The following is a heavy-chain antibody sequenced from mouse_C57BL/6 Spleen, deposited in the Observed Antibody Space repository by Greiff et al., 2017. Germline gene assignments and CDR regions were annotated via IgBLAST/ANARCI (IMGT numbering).Heavy chain of an antibody. D-gene: IGHD2-3*01. CDR2: IDPSDSYT. J-gene: IGHJ4*01. V-gene: IGHV1-50*01. CDR1: GYTFTSYW. CDR3: ARYEGYYVKAMNC. Sequence: QVQLQQPGAELVKPGASVKLSCKASGYTFTSYWMQWVKQRPGQGLAWIGEIDPSDSYTNYNQKFKGKATLTVDTSSSTAYMQLSSLTSEDAAVYYCARYEGYYVKAMNCWGQGTSVTVSS.